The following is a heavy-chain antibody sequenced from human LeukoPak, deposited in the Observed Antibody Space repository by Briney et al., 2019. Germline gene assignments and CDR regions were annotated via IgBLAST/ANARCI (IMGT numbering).Heavy chain of an antibody. CDR2: ITGGGGST. CDR3: ANHVGVTTHYYCYMDV. CDR1: GFTFSSYA. D-gene: IGHD1-26*01. Sequence: GGSLRLSCVASGFTFSSYAMSWVRQAPGKGLEWVSGITGGGGSTYYADSVKGRFTISRDNAKNTLYLQMNSLRVEDTAVYYCANHVGVTTHYYCYMDVWGKGTTVTVSS. V-gene: IGHV3-23*01. J-gene: IGHJ6*03.